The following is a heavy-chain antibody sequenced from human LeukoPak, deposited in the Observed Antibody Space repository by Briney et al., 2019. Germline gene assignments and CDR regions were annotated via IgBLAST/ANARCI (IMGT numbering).Heavy chain of an antibody. CDR1: GFTFSSYW. Sequence: PGGSLRLSCAASGFTFSSYWVSWVRQAPGKGLEWVANIKQDGSEKYYVDSVKVRFTISRDNAKNSLYLQMNSLTAEDTAVYYCARDLFLTGSSPDYWGQGTLVTVSS. CDR2: IKQDGSEK. V-gene: IGHV3-7*01. CDR3: ARDLFLTGSSPDY. J-gene: IGHJ4*02. D-gene: IGHD3-9*01.